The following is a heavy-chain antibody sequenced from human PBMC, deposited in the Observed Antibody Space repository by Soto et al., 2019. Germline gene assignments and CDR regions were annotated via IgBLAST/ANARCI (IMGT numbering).Heavy chain of an antibody. D-gene: IGHD3-22*01. CDR2: ISYDGSDK. J-gene: IGHJ4*02. Sequence: QVQLVESGGGVVQPGRSLRLSCAASGFTFSSYAMHWVRQAPGKGLEWVALISYDGSDKDYADSVKGRFTISRDNSRNTLFMQMNSLRAEDTAVDYCARDYYTYYDSSGYYRSPAYWGQGTLVTVSS. V-gene: IGHV3-30-3*01. CDR1: GFTFSSYA. CDR3: ARDYYTYYDSSGYYRSPAY.